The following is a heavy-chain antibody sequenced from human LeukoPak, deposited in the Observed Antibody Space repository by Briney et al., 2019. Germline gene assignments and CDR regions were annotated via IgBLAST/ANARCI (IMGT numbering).Heavy chain of an antibody. CDR3: ARDYDILTGLVDY. CDR2: IWYDGSNK. Sequence: GGSLRLSCAASGFTFSSYGMHWVRQAPGKGLEWVAVIWYDGSNKYYADSVKGRFTISRDNSKNTLYLQMNSLRAEDTAVYYCARDYDILTGLVDYWGQGTLVTVSS. CDR1: GFTFSSYG. V-gene: IGHV3-30*19. D-gene: IGHD3-9*01. J-gene: IGHJ4*02.